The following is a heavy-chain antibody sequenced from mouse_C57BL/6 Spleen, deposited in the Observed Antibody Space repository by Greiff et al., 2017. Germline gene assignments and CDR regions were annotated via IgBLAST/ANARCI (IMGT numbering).Heavy chain of an antibody. CDR3: ARWGGSSYVGYAMDY. CDR1: GYTFTSYW. D-gene: IGHD1-1*01. CDR2: IHPNSGST. V-gene: IGHV1-64*01. J-gene: IGHJ4*01. Sequence: VQLQQPGAELVKPGASVKLSCKASGYTFTSYWMHWVKQRPGQGLEWIGMIHPNSGSTNYNEKFKSKATLTVDKSSSTAYMQLSSLTSEDSAVYYCARWGGSSYVGYAMDYWGQGTSVTVSS.